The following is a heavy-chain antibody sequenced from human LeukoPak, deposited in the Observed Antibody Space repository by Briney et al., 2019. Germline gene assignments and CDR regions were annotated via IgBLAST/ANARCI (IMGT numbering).Heavy chain of an antibody. D-gene: IGHD3-10*01. J-gene: IGHJ4*02. CDR1: GFTFSSYT. V-gene: IGHV3-30-3*01. Sequence: PGRSLRLSCAASGFTFSSYTMNWVRQAPGKGLEWVAFISYDGSNEYCADSVKGRFTISRDNSKNTLFLQMNSLRSEDTAVYYCARYARSGSYYNLGYGYWGQGTLVTVSS. CDR3: ARYARSGSYYNLGYGY. CDR2: ISYDGSNE.